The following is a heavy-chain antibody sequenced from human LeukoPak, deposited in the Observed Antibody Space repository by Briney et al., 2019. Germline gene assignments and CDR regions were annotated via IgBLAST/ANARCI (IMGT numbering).Heavy chain of an antibody. J-gene: IGHJ3*02. CDR2: SRNKANSFTT. V-gene: IGHV3-72*01. CDR3: AKYVGVHTGAFDI. D-gene: IGHD2-21*01. Sequence: PGGSLRLSCSASGFTFSDYHIDWVRQAPGKGLEWVGRSRNKANSFTTEYAASVTGRFAISRDDSRNSLYLQMNSLKTEDTAVYYCAKYVGVHTGAFDIWGQGTMVTVSS. CDR1: GFTFSDYH.